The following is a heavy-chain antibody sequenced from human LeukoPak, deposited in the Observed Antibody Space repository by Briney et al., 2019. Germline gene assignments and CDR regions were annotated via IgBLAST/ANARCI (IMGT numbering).Heavy chain of an antibody. CDR1: GFTFSSYS. CDR2: ISSSSSTI. Sequence: SGGSLRLSCAASGFTFSSYSMNWVRQAPGKGLEWVSYISSSSSTIYYADSVKGRFTISRDNAKNSLYLQMNSLRAEDTAVYYCARGPAARQSFGRNWFDPWGQGTLVTVSS. V-gene: IGHV3-48*01. CDR3: ARGPAARQSFGRNWFDP. D-gene: IGHD6-6*01. J-gene: IGHJ5*02.